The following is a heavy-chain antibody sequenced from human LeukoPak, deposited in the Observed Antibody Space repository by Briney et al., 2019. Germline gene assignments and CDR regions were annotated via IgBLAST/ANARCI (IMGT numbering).Heavy chain of an antibody. V-gene: IGHV4-59*01. CDR3: AREEGLRSNYGVYYYYYMDV. CDR2: IDYSGST. J-gene: IGHJ6*03. D-gene: IGHD4-11*01. CDR1: GVSISSYY. Sequence: PSETLSLTCTVSGVSISSYYWSWVRQPPGKGLEWVGYIDYSGSTNYNPSLKSRVTISVDTSNNQFSLKLSSVTAADTAVYYCAREEGLRSNYGVYYYYYMDVWGKGTTVTVSS.